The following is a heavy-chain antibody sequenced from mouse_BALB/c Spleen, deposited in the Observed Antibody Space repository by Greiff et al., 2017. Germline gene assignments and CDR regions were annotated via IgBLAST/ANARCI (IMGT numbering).Heavy chain of an antibody. J-gene: IGHJ1*01. CDR1: GYTFTSYW. CDR2: IYPSDSYT. CDR3: TRSLYYGSSSGYFDV. D-gene: IGHD1-1*01. Sequence: VQLQQPGAELVRPGASVKLSCKASGYTFTSYWINWVKQRPGQGLEWFGNIYPSDSYTNYNQKFKDKATLTVDKSSSTAYMQLSSPTSEDSAVYYCTRSLYYGSSSGYFDVWGAGTTVTVSS. V-gene: IGHV1-69*02.